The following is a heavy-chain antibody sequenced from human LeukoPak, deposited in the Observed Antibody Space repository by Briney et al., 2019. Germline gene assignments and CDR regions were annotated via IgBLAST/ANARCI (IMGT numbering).Heavy chain of an antibody. J-gene: IGHJ6*03. CDR3: ASELTETRYCSSTSCPTSMDV. Sequence: APVKVSCKASGYTFTGYYMHWVRQAPGQGLEWMGWINPNSGVTKYAQKFQGRVTMTRDTSISTAYMELSRLRSDDTAVYYCASELTETRYCSSTSCPTSMDVWGKGTTVTVSS. D-gene: IGHD2-2*01. CDR1: GYTFTGYY. V-gene: IGHV1-2*02. CDR2: INPNSGVT.